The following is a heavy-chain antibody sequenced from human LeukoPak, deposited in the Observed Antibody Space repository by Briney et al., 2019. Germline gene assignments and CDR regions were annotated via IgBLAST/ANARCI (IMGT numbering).Heavy chain of an antibody. Sequence: ASVKVSCKAPGYTFTNFYMHWVRQAPGQGLEWMGIINPSDDSTIYAQKFQGRVTVTRDTSTSTVYMELSSLRSEDTAVYYCARAWRYTDWFDPWGKGTLVTVSS. J-gene: IGHJ5*02. CDR2: INPSDDST. D-gene: IGHD1-14*01. CDR1: GYTFTNFY. CDR3: ARAWRYTDWFDP. V-gene: IGHV1-46*01.